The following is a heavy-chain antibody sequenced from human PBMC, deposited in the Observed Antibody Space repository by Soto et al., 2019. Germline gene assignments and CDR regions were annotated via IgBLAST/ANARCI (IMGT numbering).Heavy chain of an antibody. CDR1: GGSISGYY. D-gene: IGHD5-12*01. CDR3: ASMGYLGYDPYFDY. Sequence: QVQLQESGPGLVKPSETLSLTCTVSGGSISGYYWSWMRQPPGKGLEWVGYIYYSGSTNYNPYLKSRVHMSVDTSKSQFSLRLTSVTAADTAVYYCASMGYLGYDPYFDYCGQGPLVTVYS. V-gene: IGHV4-59*01. CDR2: IYYSGST. J-gene: IGHJ4*02.